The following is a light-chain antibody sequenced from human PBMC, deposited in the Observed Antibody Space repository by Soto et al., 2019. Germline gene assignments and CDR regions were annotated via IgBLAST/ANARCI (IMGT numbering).Light chain of an antibody. V-gene: IGKV3-20*01. Sequence: EIVLTQSPGTLSLSPGERATLSCRASQSVSSSYLAWYQQKPGQAPRLLIYGASSRATGIPDRFSGSGSGTDFTLTISRLEPEDFAVYYCQQYGSSYTFGQGTKVDIK. CDR1: QSVSSSY. J-gene: IGKJ2*01. CDR2: GAS. CDR3: QQYGSSYT.